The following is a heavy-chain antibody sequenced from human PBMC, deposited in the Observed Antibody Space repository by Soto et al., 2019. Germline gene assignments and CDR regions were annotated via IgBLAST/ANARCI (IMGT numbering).Heavy chain of an antibody. D-gene: IGHD4-4*01. CDR3: ARGYSGGYYYAMDV. J-gene: IGHJ6*02. CDR2: IIPMYNKA. V-gene: IGHV1-69*01. CDR1: GGTFTTYA. Sequence: QVQLVQSGAEVKKPGSSVRVSCQASGGTFTTYAFNWVRQAPGQGLEWMGGIIPMYNKANYAPNFLGRVTISADPSTSTAYMELTTLRSEDTAVYFCARGYSGGYYYAMDVWGQSTTVTVSS.